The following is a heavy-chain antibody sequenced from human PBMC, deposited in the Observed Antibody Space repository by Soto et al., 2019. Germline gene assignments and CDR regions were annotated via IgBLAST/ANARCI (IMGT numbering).Heavy chain of an antibody. CDR3: ALFPASSGSNYFDS. D-gene: IGHD3-22*01. V-gene: IGHV3-30*03. Sequence: RGSLLLSCATSVFTFSIYGMPWVRQAPGKGLELVAVISYDGSNKYYADSVKGRFTISRDNSKNTLYLQMNSLRAEDTAVYYCALFPASSGSNYFDSWGQGTLVTVSS. CDR1: VFTFSIYG. J-gene: IGHJ4*02. CDR2: ISYDGSNK.